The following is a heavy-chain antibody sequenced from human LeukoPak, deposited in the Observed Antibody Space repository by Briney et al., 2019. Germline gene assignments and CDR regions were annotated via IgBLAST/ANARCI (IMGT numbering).Heavy chain of an antibody. J-gene: IGHJ4*02. Sequence: SVKVSCKASGYTFTSYGISWVRQAPGQGLEWMGGIIPIFGTANYAQKFQGRVTITADESTSTAYMELGSLRSEDTAVYYCAREVYSTSCFDYWGQGTLVTVSS. CDR2: IIPIFGTA. CDR3: AREVYSTSCFDY. V-gene: IGHV1-69*13. CDR1: GYTFTSYG. D-gene: IGHD2-2*01.